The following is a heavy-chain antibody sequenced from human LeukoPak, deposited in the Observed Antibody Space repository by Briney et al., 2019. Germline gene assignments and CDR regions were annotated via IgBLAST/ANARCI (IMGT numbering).Heavy chain of an antibody. CDR3: ARAGYYYDSSGYPNGTDV. V-gene: IGHV1-8*01. J-gene: IGHJ6*02. Sequence: ASVKVSCKASGYTFTSYDINWVRQATGQGLEWMGWMNPNSGNTGYAQKFQGRVTMTRSTSISTAYMELSSLRSEDTAVYYCARAGYYYDSSGYPNGTDVWGQGTTVTVSS. CDR2: MNPNSGNT. CDR1: GYTFTSYD. D-gene: IGHD3-22*01.